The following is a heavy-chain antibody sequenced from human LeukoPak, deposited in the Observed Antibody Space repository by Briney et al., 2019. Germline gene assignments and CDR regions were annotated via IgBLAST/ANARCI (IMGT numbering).Heavy chain of an antibody. V-gene: IGHV3-48*01. CDR3: ARDRPMVRGLVDYGMDV. J-gene: IGHJ6*02. CDR2: ISSSSSTI. Sequence: GGSLILSCAASGFTFGSYSMNWVRQAPGKGLEWVSYISSSSSTIYYADSVKGRFTISRDNAKNSLYLQMNSLRAEDTAVFYCARDRPMVRGLVDYGMDVWGQGTTVTVSS. CDR1: GFTFGSYS. D-gene: IGHD3-10*01.